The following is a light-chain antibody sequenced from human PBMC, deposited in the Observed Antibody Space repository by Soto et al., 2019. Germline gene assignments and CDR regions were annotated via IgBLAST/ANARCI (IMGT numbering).Light chain of an antibody. V-gene: IGLV2-14*03. J-gene: IGLJ2*01. CDR2: DVI. Sequence: QSVLTQPASVSGSPGQSITISCTGTSSDVGGYDYVSWYQHHPGKPPKLIIYDVINRPSGVSNRFSGYKSGNTASLTISGLQAEDEADYYCSSYTSSSFVIFGGGTKLTVL. CDR3: SSYTSSSFVI. CDR1: SSDVGGYDY.